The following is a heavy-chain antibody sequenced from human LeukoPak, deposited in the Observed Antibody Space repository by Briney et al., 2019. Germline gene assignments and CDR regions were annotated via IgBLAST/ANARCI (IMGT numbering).Heavy chain of an antibody. D-gene: IGHD2-15*01. CDR3: AKDHDKDCSGGSCYPLSY. V-gene: IGHV3-30*18. CDR1: GFTFSSYG. Sequence: TGGSLRLSCAASGFTFSSYGMHWVRQAPGKGLEWVAVISYDGSNKYYADSVKGRFTISRDNSKNTLYLQMNSLRAEDTAVYYCAKDHDKDCSGGSCYPLSYWGQGTLVTVSS. J-gene: IGHJ4*02. CDR2: ISYDGSNK.